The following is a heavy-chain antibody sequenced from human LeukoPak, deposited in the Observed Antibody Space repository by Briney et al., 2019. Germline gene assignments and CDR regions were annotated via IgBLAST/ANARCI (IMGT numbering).Heavy chain of an antibody. V-gene: IGHV3-73*01. CDR1: GFTFSSYW. CDR2: IRSKANSYAT. J-gene: IGHJ4*02. CDR3: TRHKDGTFDY. Sequence: GGSLRLSCAASGFTFSSYWMSWVRQASGKGLEWVGRIRSKANSYATAYAASVKGRFTISRDDSKNTAYLQMNSLKTEDTAVYYCTRHKDGTFDYWGQGTLVTVSS.